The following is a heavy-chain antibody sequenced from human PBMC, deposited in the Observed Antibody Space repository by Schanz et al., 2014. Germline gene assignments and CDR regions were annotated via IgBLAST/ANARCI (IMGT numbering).Heavy chain of an antibody. CDR3: ANNWNLDY. CDR2: IYTSGST. V-gene: IGHV4-61*02. D-gene: IGHD1-20*01. CDR1: GGSISSGSYY. Sequence: QVQLQESGPGLVKPSQTLSLTFTVSGGSISSGSYYWSWIRQPAGKGLEWIGRIYTSGSTNYNPSLKSRATISVDTSKNQFSLKLSSVTAADTAVYYCANNWNLDYWGQGTLVTVSS. J-gene: IGHJ4*02.